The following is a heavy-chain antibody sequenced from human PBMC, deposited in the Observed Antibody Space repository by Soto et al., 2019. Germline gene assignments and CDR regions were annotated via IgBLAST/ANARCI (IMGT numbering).Heavy chain of an antibody. CDR3: ARSSITGSLRRMYGMDV. V-gene: IGHV3-30-3*01. CDR1: GFTFSSYA. J-gene: IGHJ6*02. D-gene: IGHD1-20*01. Sequence: QVQLVESGGGVVQPGRSLRLSCAASGFTFSSYAMHWVRQAPGKGLEWVAVISYDGSNKYYADSVKGRFTISRDNSKNTLYLQMNSLRAEDTAVYYCARSSITGSLRRMYGMDVWGQGTTVTVSS. CDR2: ISYDGSNK.